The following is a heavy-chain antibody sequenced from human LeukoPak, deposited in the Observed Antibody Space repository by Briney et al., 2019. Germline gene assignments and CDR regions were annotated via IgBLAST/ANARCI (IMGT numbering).Heavy chain of an antibody. V-gene: IGHV3-53*04. CDR3: ARDRGGFSED. CDR1: GFTASTNY. D-gene: IGHD3-16*01. CDR2: IYSGGST. Sequence: GGSLRLSCAASGFTASTNYMSWVRQAPGKGLEWVSVIYSGGSTYYADSVQGRFTISRHNSKNTLYLQMNSVRVEDTAVYYCARDRGGFSEDWGQGTLVTVSS. J-gene: IGHJ4*02.